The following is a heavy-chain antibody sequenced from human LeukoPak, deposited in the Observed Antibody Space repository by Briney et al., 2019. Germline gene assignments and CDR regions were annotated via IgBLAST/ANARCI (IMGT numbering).Heavy chain of an antibody. D-gene: IGHD3-22*01. Sequence: GGSLRLSCAASGFTFSSYGMHWVRQAPGKGLEWVAIISYDGSNKYFADSVKGRFTISRDNSKNTLYLQMNSLRAEDTAVYYCAKALVVVEAFDIWGQGTMVTVSS. CDR3: AKALVVVEAFDI. J-gene: IGHJ3*02. V-gene: IGHV3-30*18. CDR1: GFTFSSYG. CDR2: ISYDGSNK.